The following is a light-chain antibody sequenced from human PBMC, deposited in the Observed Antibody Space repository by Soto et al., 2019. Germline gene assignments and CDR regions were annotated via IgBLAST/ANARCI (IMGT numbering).Light chain of an antibody. V-gene: IGKV1-27*01. CDR3: QKYNSAPIT. CDR2: AAS. J-gene: IGKJ5*01. CDR1: QGISNY. Sequence: DIQMTQSPSSLSASVGDRVTITCRASQGISNYLAWYQQKPGKVPKLLIYAASTLQSGVPSRFSGSGYGTDCTLTISSLQPEDVATYYCQKYNSAPITCGQGTRLEI.